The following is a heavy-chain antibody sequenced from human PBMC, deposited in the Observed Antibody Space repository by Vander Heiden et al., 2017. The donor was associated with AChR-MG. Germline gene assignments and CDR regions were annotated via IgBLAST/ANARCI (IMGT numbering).Heavy chain of an antibody. D-gene: IGHD6-13*01. Sequence: EVPLLESGGGLVQPGGSLRLSCAPSRFTFTTYGMTWVRQAPGKGLEWVSSIDTSGDRIYYADSVRGRFTISRDNSKNTVYVQLNSLRAEDTAIYYCAIGGAAAAYAHWGQGTLVTVSS. CDR2: IDTSGDRI. V-gene: IGHV3-23*01. CDR1: RFTFTTYG. CDR3: AIGGAAAAYAH. J-gene: IGHJ1*01.